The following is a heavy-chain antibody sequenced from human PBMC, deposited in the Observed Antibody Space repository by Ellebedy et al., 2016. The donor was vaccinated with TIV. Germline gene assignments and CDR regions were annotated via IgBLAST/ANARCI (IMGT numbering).Heavy chain of an antibody. CDR2: IYPGYSDT. J-gene: IGHJ3*02. V-gene: IGHV5-51*01. CDR3: ARRITMVRGVIRETYAFDI. Sequence: PGGSLRLSCKGSGYSFTSYWIGWVRQVPGKGLEWMGIIYPGYSDTRYSPSFQGQVTISADKSISTAYLQWSSLKASDTAMYYCARRITMVRGVIRETYAFDIWGQGTMVTVSS. D-gene: IGHD3-10*01. CDR1: GYSFTSYW.